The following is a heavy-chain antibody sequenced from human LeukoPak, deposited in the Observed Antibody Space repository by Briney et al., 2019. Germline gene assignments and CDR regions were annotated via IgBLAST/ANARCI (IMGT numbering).Heavy chain of an antibody. CDR1: GYTFTGYY. Sequence: ASVKVSCKTSGYTFTGYYIHLLRQAPGQGLEWMAWIAPNSGATNYAHKFQGRVTMTRDTSISTAYMEVSSLRSDDTAVYYCARVLINFHDHTNTGFFDSWGQGTLVTVSS. CDR2: IAPNSGAT. CDR3: ARVLINFHDHTNTGFFDS. J-gene: IGHJ4*02. V-gene: IGHV1-2*02. D-gene: IGHD1-14*01.